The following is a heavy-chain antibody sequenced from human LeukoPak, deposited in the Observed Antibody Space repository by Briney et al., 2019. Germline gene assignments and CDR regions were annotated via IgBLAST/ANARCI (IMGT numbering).Heavy chain of an antibody. CDR1: GGTFSSYA. J-gene: IGHJ4*02. Sequence: SVKVSCKASGGTFSSYAISWVRQAPEQGLEWMGGIIPIFGTANYAQKFQGRVTITADESTSTAYMELSSLRSEDTAVYYCARSGIAAAGYFDYWGQGTLVTVSS. V-gene: IGHV1-69*13. CDR2: IIPIFGTA. D-gene: IGHD6-13*01. CDR3: ARSGIAAAGYFDY.